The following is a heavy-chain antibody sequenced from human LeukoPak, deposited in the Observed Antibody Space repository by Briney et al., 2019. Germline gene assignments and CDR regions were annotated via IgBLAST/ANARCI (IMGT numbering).Heavy chain of an antibody. Sequence: SETLSLTCTVSGGSISSYYWSWIRQPPGKGLEWIGYIYYSGSTNYNPSLKSRVTISVDTSKNQFSLKLSSVTAADTAVYYCARGYYYDSSGYYFFDYWGQGTLVTVSS. CDR2: IYYSGST. J-gene: IGHJ4*02. D-gene: IGHD3-22*01. CDR3: ARGYYYDSSGYYFFDY. CDR1: GGSISSYY. V-gene: IGHV4-59*01.